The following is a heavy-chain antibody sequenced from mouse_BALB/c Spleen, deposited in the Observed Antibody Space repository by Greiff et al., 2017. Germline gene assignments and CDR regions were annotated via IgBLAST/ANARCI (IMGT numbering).Heavy chain of an antibody. V-gene: IGHV5-17*02. CDR1: GFTFSSFG. D-gene: IGHD2-10*02. J-gene: IGHJ1*01. CDR2: ISSGSSTI. Sequence: EVKLVESGGGLVQPGGSRKLSCAASGFTFSSFGMHWVRQAPEKGLEWVAYISSGSSTIYYADTVKGRFTISRDNPKNTLFLQMTSLRSEDTAMYYCARSSYGNYWYFDVWGAGTTVTVSS. CDR3: ARSSYGNYWYFDV.